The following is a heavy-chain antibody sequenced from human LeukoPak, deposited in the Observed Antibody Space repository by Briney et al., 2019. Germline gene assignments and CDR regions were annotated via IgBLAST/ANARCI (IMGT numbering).Heavy chain of an antibody. CDR1: GGSFSGYY. Sequence: SETLSLTCAVYGGSFSGYYWSWIRQPPGKGLEWIREINHSGSTNYNPSLKSRVTISVDTSKNQFSLKLSSVTAADTAVYYCARGRRVSYYDFWSGYYGAFDIWGQGTMVTVSS. J-gene: IGHJ3*02. CDR2: INHSGST. V-gene: IGHV4-34*01. D-gene: IGHD3-3*01. CDR3: ARGRRVSYYDFWSGYYGAFDI.